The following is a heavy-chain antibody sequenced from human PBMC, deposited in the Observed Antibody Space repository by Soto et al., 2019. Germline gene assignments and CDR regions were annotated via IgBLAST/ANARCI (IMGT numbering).Heavy chain of an antibody. V-gene: IGHV4-34*01. CDR3: ARGVVVPAATLYYFDY. CDR2: INHSGST. D-gene: IGHD2-2*01. CDR1: GGSFSGYY. Sequence: ASETLSLTCAVYGGSFSGYYWSWIRQPPGKGLEWIGEINHSGSTNYNPSLKSRVTISVDTSKNQFSLKLSSVTAADTAVYYCARGVVVPAATLYYFDYWGQGTLVTVSS. J-gene: IGHJ4*02.